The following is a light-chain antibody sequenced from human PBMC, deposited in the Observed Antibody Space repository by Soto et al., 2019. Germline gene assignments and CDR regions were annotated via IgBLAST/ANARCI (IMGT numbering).Light chain of an antibody. V-gene: IGKV1-5*03. CDR1: QDISNY. J-gene: IGKJ5*01. Sequence: GDRVTITCQASQDISNYANWYQQKPGKAPKLLIYKSSSLQSGVPSLFSGSGSGTEFTLTISSLQPDDFATYYCQQYDTYSITFGQGTRLEI. CDR2: KSS. CDR3: QQYDTYSIT.